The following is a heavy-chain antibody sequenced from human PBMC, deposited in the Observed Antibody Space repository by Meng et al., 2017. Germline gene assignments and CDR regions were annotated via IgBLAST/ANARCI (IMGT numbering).Heavy chain of an antibody. J-gene: IGHJ4*02. V-gene: IGHV3-21*01. Sequence: GESLKISCAASGFTFSSYSMNWVRQAPGKGLEWVSSISSSSSYIYYADSVKGRFTISRDNAKNSLYLQMNSLRAEDTAVYYCARVSQQWLPILYYFDYWGQGTLVTVSS. CDR3: ARVSQQWLPILYYFDY. CDR1: GFTFSSYS. D-gene: IGHD6-19*01. CDR2: ISSSSSYI.